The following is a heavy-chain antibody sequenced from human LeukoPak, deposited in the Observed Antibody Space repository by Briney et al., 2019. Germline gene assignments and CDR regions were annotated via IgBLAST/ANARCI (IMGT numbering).Heavy chain of an antibody. Sequence: PGGSLRLSCAASGFTFSSYSMNWVRQAPGKGLEWVSYISSSSSTIYCADSVKGRFTISGDNAKNSLYLQMNSLRAEDTAVYYCARGSGGRCSDFDYWGQGTLVTVSS. CDR1: GFTFSSYS. J-gene: IGHJ4*02. D-gene: IGHD2-15*01. V-gene: IGHV3-48*01. CDR3: ARGSGGRCSDFDY. CDR2: ISSSSSTI.